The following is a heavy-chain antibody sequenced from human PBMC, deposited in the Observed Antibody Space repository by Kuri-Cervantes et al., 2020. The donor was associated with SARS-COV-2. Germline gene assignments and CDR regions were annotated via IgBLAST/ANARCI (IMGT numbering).Heavy chain of an antibody. V-gene: IGHV1-46*03. CDR3: ARGGLVPAASDAFDI. Sequence: ASVKVSCKASGYTFTTYYMHWVRQAPGQGLEWMGIINPSGGSTSYAQKFQGRVTMTRDTSTSTVYMRLSSLRSEDTAVYYCARGGLVPAASDAFDIWGQGTMVTVSS. CDR1: GYTFTTYY. CDR2: INPSGGST. J-gene: IGHJ3*02. D-gene: IGHD2-2*01.